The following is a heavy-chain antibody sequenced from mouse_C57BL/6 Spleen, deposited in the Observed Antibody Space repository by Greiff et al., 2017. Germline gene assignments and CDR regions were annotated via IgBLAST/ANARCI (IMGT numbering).Heavy chain of an antibody. J-gene: IGHJ2*01. D-gene: IGHD1-1*01. Sequence: QVQLQQSGAELVRPGTSVKVSCKASGYAFTNYLIEWVKQRPGQGLEWIGVINPGSGGTNYNEKFKGKATLTADKSSSTAYMQLSSLTSEDSAVXFCASAYYGSSYGDYFDYWGQGTTLTVSS. CDR1: GYAFTNYL. V-gene: IGHV1-54*01. CDR3: ASAYYGSSYGDYFDY. CDR2: INPGSGGT.